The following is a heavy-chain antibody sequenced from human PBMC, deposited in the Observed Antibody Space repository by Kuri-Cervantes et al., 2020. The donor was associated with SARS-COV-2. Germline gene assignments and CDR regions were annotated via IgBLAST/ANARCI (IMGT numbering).Heavy chain of an antibody. Sequence: GESLKISCKASGYTFTSYDINWVRQATGQGLEWMGWMNPNSGNTGYAQKLQGRVTMTTDTSTSTAYMELRSLRSDDTAVYYCARRAPEYYYDSSGFDYWGQGTLVTVSS. J-gene: IGHJ4*02. CDR2: MNPNSGNT. D-gene: IGHD3-22*01. V-gene: IGHV1-18*01. CDR1: GYTFTSYD. CDR3: ARRAPEYYYDSSGFDY.